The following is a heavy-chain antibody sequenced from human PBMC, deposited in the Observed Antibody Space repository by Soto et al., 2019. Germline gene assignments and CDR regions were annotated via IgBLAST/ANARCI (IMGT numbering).Heavy chain of an antibody. Sequence: QVQLQESGPGLVKPSETLSLTCTVSGGSVSSGSYYWSWLRQPPGKGLEWIGYIYYSGSTNYNPSLKSRVTISVDTSKNHFSLKLNSVTAADTAVYYCASYSSGWYDVSYWGQGTLVTVSS. CDR1: GGSVSSGSYY. J-gene: IGHJ4*02. D-gene: IGHD6-19*01. CDR2: IYYSGST. V-gene: IGHV4-61*01. CDR3: ASYSSGWYDVSY.